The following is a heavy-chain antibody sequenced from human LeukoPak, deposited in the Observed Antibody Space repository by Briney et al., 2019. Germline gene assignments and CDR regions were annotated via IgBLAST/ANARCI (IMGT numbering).Heavy chain of an antibody. CDR1: GYTFTGYY. D-gene: IGHD6-19*01. J-gene: IGHJ2*01. CDR2: INPNSGGT. Sequence: ASVKVSCKASGYTFTGYYIHWVRQAPGQGLEWVGWINPNSGGTNYAQKFQGRVTMTRDTSISTAYMELTRLRSDDTAGYYCVRYSSGWYFDLWGRAPWSLSPQ. V-gene: IGHV1-2*02. CDR3: VRYSSGWYFDL.